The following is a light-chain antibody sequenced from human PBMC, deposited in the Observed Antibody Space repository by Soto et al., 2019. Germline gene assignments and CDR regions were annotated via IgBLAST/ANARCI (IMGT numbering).Light chain of an antibody. CDR3: QQCGSLPGT. Sequence: IVLTQSPGTLSLSPGERATLSCRASQTVNGNYLGWYQQKPGQAPRLLIYGTSSRATGIPDRFSGSGSGTDFTLTISRLEPEDFAVYYCQQCGSLPGTFGQGTKVDI. CDR2: GTS. V-gene: IGKV3-20*01. J-gene: IGKJ1*01. CDR1: QTVNGNY.